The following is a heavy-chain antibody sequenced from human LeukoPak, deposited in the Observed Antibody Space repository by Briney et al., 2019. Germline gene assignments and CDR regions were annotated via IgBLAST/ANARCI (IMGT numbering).Heavy chain of an antibody. CDR2: IRSKANSYAT. CDR1: GFTFSGSA. J-gene: IGHJ6*04. Sequence: GGSLRLSCAASGFTFSGSAMHWVRQASGKGLEWVGRIRSKANSYATAYAASVKGRFTISRDESKNTAYLQMNSLKTEDTAVYYCARSYGSGSYYNPGDVWGKGTTVTVSS. V-gene: IGHV3-73*01. CDR3: ARSYGSGSYYNPGDV. D-gene: IGHD3-10*01.